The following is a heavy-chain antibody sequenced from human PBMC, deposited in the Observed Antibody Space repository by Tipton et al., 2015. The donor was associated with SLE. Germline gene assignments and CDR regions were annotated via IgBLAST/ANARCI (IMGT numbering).Heavy chain of an antibody. J-gene: IGHJ6*02. Sequence: TLSLTCAVYGGSFSGYYWSWIRQPPGKGLEWIGEINHSGSTDYNPSLKSRVTISVATSKNQFSLKLSSVTAADTAVYYCARETVVPCSGGSGVPDGMDVWGQGTTVTVSS. CDR2: INHSGST. CDR1: GGSFSGYY. D-gene: IGHD2-15*01. CDR3: ARETVVPCSGGSGVPDGMDV. V-gene: IGHV4-34*01.